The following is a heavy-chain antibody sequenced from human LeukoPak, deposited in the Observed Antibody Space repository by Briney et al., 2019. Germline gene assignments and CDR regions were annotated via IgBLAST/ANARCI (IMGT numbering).Heavy chain of an antibody. V-gene: IGHV4-4*07. CDR3: AAAYSASWNPFDY. J-gene: IGHJ4*02. CDR2: IYGNGST. Sequence: SETLSLTCTVSGDPISDYCWTWIRQPAGKGLEWIGRIYGNGSTNYNPSLKSRVAMSIDTSKNQFSLQLRFVTAADTAVYYCAAAYSASWNPFDYWGQGTVVTVSS. CDR1: GDPISDYC. D-gene: IGHD5-12*01.